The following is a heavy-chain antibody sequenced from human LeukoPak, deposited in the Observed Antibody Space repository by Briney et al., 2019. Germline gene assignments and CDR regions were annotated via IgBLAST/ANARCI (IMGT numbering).Heavy chain of an antibody. Sequence: SETLSLTCAVYGGSFSGYYWSWIRQPPGKGLKWIGEINHSGSTNYNPSLKSRVTISVDTSKNQFSLKLSSVTAADTAVYYCARAPYYGSGSYPINRQYNWFDPWGQGTLVTVSS. D-gene: IGHD3-10*01. CDR2: INHSGST. CDR1: GGSFSGYY. V-gene: IGHV4-34*01. J-gene: IGHJ5*02. CDR3: ARAPYYGSGSYPINRQYNWFDP.